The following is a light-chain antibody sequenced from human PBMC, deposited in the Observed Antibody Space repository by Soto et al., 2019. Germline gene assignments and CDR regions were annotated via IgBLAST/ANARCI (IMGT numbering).Light chain of an antibody. Sequence: DIQMTQSPSTLSASVGDRVTITCRASQSISSWLAWYQQKPGKAPKLLIYKASSLESGVPSRFSGSGSGTEFTLNISSLQPDDFATYYCQQYNSYSRTFGQVTKVEIK. CDR1: QSISSW. CDR2: KAS. J-gene: IGKJ1*01. V-gene: IGKV1-5*03. CDR3: QQYNSYSRT.